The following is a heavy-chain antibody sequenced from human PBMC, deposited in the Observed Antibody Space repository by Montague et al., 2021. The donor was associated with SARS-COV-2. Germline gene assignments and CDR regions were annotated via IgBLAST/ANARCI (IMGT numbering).Heavy chain of an antibody. D-gene: IGHD3-10*01. Sequence: SLRLSCGASGFTFNNFAMHWVRQAPGKGLEWVAVISYDGSIKYYXDSXRGLFTISRDSSKKTLYLQMNSLRGEDTAVYYCAKNRDIFWFGEGRDSMDVWGQGTTVIVSS. CDR2: ISYDGSIK. CDR1: GFTFNNFA. CDR3: AKNRDIFWFGEGRDSMDV. J-gene: IGHJ6*02. V-gene: IGHV3-30*18.